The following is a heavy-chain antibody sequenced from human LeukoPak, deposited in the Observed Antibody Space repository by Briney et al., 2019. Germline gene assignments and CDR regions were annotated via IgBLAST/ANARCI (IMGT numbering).Heavy chain of an antibody. CDR3: ARRSPSYYYDSVAFDI. Sequence: GGSLRLSCAASGFTFSDYYMSWIRQAPGKGLEWVSYISSSGSTIYYADSVKGRFTISRDNAKNSLYLQMNSLRAEDTAVYYCARRSPSYYYDSVAFDIWGQGTMVTVFS. V-gene: IGHV3-11*01. D-gene: IGHD3-22*01. J-gene: IGHJ3*02. CDR1: GFTFSDYY. CDR2: ISSSGSTI.